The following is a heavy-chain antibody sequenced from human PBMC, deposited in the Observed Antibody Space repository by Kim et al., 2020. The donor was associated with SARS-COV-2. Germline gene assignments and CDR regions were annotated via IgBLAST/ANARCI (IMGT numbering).Heavy chain of an antibody. D-gene: IGHD6-13*01. J-gene: IGHJ6*03. V-gene: IGHV3-23*01. Sequence: GGSLRLSCAASGFTFSSYAMSWVRQAPGKGLEWVSAISGSGGSTYYADSVKGRFTISRDNSKNTLYLQMNSLRAEDTAVYYCAKSGGSSGGGYYYYYMDVWAKGPRSPSP. CDR2: ISGSGGST. CDR1: GFTFSSYA. CDR3: AKSGGSSGGGYYYYYMDV.